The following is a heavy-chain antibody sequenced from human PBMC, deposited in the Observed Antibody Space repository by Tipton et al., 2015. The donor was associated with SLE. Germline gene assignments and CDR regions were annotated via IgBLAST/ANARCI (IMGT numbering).Heavy chain of an antibody. J-gene: IGHJ6*03. CDR1: GFTFDDYA. Sequence: RSLRLSCATSGFTFDDYAMHWVRQAPGKGLEWVSGVSWNSGIIGYADSVKGRFTISRDNAKNSLNLQMSSLRVEDTAVYYCARDETVVRGALMGYYYYMDVWGKGTTVTVFS. V-gene: IGHV3-9*01. D-gene: IGHD3-10*01. CDR2: VSWNSGII. CDR3: ARDETVVRGALMGYYYYMDV.